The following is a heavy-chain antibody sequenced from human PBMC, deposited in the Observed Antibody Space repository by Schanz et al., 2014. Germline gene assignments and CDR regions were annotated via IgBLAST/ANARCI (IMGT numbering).Heavy chain of an antibody. Sequence: EVQLVESGGGLVKPGGSLRLSCAVSGFSVSTNYMSWVRQAPGKGLEWISSMYINSGSTQYADSVKGRFIISRDSSKNTIFLQMNSLRAEDTAVYFCARDGGRDGYNLAFDVGGQGTLVTVSS. CDR3: ARDGGRDGYNLAFDV. V-gene: IGHV3-53*01. CDR1: GFSVSTNY. CDR2: MYINSGST. D-gene: IGHD5-12*01. J-gene: IGHJ3*01.